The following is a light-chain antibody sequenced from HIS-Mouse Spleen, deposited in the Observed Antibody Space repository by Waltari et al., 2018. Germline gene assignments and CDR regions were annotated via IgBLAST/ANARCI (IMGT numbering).Light chain of an antibody. V-gene: IGLV3-21*03. CDR3: QVWDSSSDPSGV. CDR1: NIGSKS. J-gene: IGLJ2*01. CDR2: DDS. Sequence: SYVLTQPPSVSVAPGKTARITCGGNNIGSKSVHWYQQKPGQAPVLVVYDDSDRPSGSLARFGGSNSGNTATLTISRVEAGDEADYYCQVWDSSSDPSGVFGGGTKLTVL.